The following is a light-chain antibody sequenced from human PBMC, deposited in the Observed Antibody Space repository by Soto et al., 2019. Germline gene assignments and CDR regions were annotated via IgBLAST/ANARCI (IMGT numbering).Light chain of an antibody. CDR2: QDN. Sequence: SYELTQPPSVSVSPGQTASITCSGARLGDKYASWYQKKPGQSPVLVIYQDNKRPSGIPERFSGSNSGNTATLTISGTQAMDEADYYCQTWDSSTVVFGGGTQLTVL. CDR1: RLGDKY. J-gene: IGLJ2*01. V-gene: IGLV3-1*01. CDR3: QTWDSSTVV.